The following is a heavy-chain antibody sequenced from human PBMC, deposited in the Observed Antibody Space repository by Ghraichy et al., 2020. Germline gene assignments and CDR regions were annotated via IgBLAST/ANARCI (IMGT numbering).Heavy chain of an antibody. CDR2: IYYSGST. Sequence: TLSLTCTVSGGSISRSTYHWGWIRQPPGKGLEWIGSIYYSGSTYYNPSLKSRVTMSVDTSKNQFSLKLSSVTAADTAVYYCATHDRYFDFWGQGTQVTVSS. V-gene: IGHV4-39*01. J-gene: IGHJ4*02. CDR3: ATHDRYFDF. CDR1: GGSISRSTYH.